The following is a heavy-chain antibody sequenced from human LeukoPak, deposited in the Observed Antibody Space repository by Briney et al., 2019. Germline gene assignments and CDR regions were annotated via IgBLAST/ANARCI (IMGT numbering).Heavy chain of an antibody. J-gene: IGHJ3*02. Sequence: SETLSLTCTVSGGSISSYYWSWIRQPPGKGLEWIGYIYYSGSTNYNPSLKSRVTISVDTSKNQFSLKLSSVTAADTAVYYCARDCYLDDAFDIWGQGTMVTVSS. CDR1: GGSISSYY. V-gene: IGHV4-59*01. CDR3: ARDCYLDDAFDI. D-gene: IGHD5-18*01. CDR2: IYYSGST.